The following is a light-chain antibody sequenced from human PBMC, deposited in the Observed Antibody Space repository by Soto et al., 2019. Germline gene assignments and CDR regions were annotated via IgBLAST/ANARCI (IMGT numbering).Light chain of an antibody. CDR3: SSFVGGDSFDVI. V-gene: IGLV2-8*01. Sequence: QSVLTQPPSASGSPGQSVTISCTGTGSDIGAYNYVSWYQQYPGKAPKVMIYDVIKRPSGVPDRFSGSKSGNTASLTVSGLRADDEAVYYCSSFVGGDSFDVIFGGGTKPTVL. CDR2: DVI. CDR1: GSDIGAYNY. J-gene: IGLJ2*01.